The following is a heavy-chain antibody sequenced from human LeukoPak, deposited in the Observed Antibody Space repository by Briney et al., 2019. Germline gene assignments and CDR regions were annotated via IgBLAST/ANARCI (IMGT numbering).Heavy chain of an antibody. CDR2: IYYSGST. CDR1: GFSLSTARMG. J-gene: IGHJ5*02. Sequence: ESGPTLVNPTETLTLTCTVSGFSLSTARMGVSWIRQPPGKALEWIGCIYYSGSTNYNPSLKSRVTISVDTSKNQFSLKLSSVTAADTAVYYCARDRREYDILTGYYAKFWFDPWGQGTLVTVSS. CDR3: ARDRREYDILTGYYAKFWFDP. V-gene: IGHV4-61*01. D-gene: IGHD3-9*01.